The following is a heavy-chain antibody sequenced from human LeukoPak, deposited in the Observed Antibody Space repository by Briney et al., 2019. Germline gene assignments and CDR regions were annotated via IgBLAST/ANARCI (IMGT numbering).Heavy chain of an antibody. CDR3: ARYDVWGTYRAFDY. CDR1: GYSISSDYY. J-gene: IGHJ4*02. Sequence: SETLSLTCSVSGYSISSDYYWGCIRQPPGKGLEWIGFIYYSGSTYYNPSLKSRVTISVDTSKNQFSLKLSSVTAADTAMYYCARYDVWGTYRAFDYWGQGTLVTVSS. V-gene: IGHV4-38-2*02. CDR2: IYYSGST. D-gene: IGHD3-16*02.